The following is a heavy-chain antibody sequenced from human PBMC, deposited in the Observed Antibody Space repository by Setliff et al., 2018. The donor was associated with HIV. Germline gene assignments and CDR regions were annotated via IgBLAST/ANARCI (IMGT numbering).Heavy chain of an antibody. J-gene: IGHJ4*02. CDR2: IYYNGNT. Sequence: SETLSLTCTVSGGSITGYFWNWIRQSPGKGLEWIGYIYYNGNTNYNPTLNSRGTISVDTSTSTAYMELSGLRSEDTAVYYCARDAGIPMVRGRWPLDYWGQGTLVTVSS. CDR1: GGSITGYF. D-gene: IGHD3-10*01. V-gene: IGHV4-59*12. CDR3: ARDAGIPMVRGRWPLDY.